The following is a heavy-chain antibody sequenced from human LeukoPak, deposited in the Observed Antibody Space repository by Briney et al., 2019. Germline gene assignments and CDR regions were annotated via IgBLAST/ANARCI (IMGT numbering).Heavy chain of an antibody. CDR2: ISGSGGST. V-gene: IGHV3-23*01. J-gene: IGHJ4*02. D-gene: IGHD4-17*01. Sequence: GGSLRLSCAASGFTFSSYAMSWVRQAPGKGLEWVSAISGSGGSTYHADSVKGRFTISRDNSKNTLYLQMNSLRAEDTAVYYCAKGRSMTTVTTYFDYWGQGTLVTVSS. CDR3: AKGRSMTTVTTYFDY. CDR1: GFTFSSYA.